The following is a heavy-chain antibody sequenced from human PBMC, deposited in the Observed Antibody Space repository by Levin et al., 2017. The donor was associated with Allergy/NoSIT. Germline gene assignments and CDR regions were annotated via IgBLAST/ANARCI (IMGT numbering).Heavy chain of an antibody. J-gene: IGHJ5*02. V-gene: IGHV4-34*01. Sequence: TSETLSLTCAVYGGSFSGYYWSWIRQPPGKGLEWIGEINHSGSTNYNPSLKSRVTISVDTSKNQFSLKLSSVTAADTAVYYCARNRNGYSSGATKGRWFDPWGQGTLVTVSS. CDR1: GGSFSGYY. D-gene: IGHD6-19*01. CDR3: ARNRNGYSSGATKGRWFDP. CDR2: INHSGST.